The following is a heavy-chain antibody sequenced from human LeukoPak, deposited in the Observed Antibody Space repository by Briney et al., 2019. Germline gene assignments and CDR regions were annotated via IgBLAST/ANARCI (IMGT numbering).Heavy chain of an antibody. CDR2: FDPEDGET. CDR3: ATGVWYCSGGSCSFDY. CDR1: GYTLTELS. Sequence: ASVKVSCRVSGYTLTELSMHWVRQAPGKGLEWMGGFDPEDGETIYAQKFQGRVTMTEDTSTGTAYMELSSLRSEDTAVYYCATGVWYCSGGSCSFDYWGQGTLVTVSS. J-gene: IGHJ4*02. V-gene: IGHV1-24*01. D-gene: IGHD2-15*01.